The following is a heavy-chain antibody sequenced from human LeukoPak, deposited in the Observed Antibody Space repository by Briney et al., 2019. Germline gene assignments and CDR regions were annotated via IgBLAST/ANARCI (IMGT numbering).Heavy chain of an antibody. V-gene: IGHV4-39*01. CDR2: VLHSGAT. CDR1: GGSISSPISY. D-gene: IGHD1-26*01. Sequence: PSETLSLTCTVSGGSISSPISYWGWIRQPPGKGLEWIATVLHSGATFYSPSLEGRLTISIDTSSNQFSLKMTSMTAADTAVYYCARRIVGVIDAFDYWGQGALVTVX. CDR3: ARRIVGVIDAFDY. J-gene: IGHJ4*02.